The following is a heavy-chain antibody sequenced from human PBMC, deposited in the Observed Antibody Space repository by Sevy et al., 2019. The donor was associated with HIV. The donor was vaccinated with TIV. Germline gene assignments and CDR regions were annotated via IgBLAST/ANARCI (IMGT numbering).Heavy chain of an antibody. CDR3: TKNTAAAGVGGFDY. CDR2: IWYDGTDT. CDR1: GFTFSDYG. D-gene: IGHD6-13*01. Sequence: GGYLRLSCTASGFTFSDYGMHWVRQAPGKGLDWVAFIWYDGTDTYYTDSVKGRFTISRDNSENKLFLQMNSLRPEDTAVYYCTKNTAAAGVGGFDYWGRGTMVIVSS. J-gene: IGHJ4*02. V-gene: IGHV3-30*02.